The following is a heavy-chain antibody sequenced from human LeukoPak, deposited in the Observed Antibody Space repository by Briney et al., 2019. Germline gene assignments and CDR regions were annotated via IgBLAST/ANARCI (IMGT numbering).Heavy chain of an antibody. Sequence: PSETLSLTCTVSGGSISSYYWSWLRQPPGKGLEWIGYIYYSGSTNYNPSLKSRVTISVDTSKNQFSLKLSSVTAADTAVYYCARDRRWYGLDYWGQGTLVTVSS. V-gene: IGHV4-59*01. CDR2: IYYSGST. CDR1: GGSISSYY. J-gene: IGHJ4*02. CDR3: ARDRRWYGLDY. D-gene: IGHD4-23*01.